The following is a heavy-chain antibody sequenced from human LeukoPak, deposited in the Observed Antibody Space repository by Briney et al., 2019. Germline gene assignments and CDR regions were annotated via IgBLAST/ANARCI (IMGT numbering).Heavy chain of an antibody. D-gene: IGHD6-13*01. V-gene: IGHV1-2*02. CDR2: INPNSGGT. CDR3: ARDSSSWETYYYYYMDV. Sequence: ASVKVSCKASGGTFSSYAISWARQAPGQGLEWMGWINPNSGGTNYAQKFQGRVTMTRDTSISTAYMELSRLRSDDTAVYYCARDSSSWETYYYYYMDVWGKGTTVTISS. CDR1: GGTFSSYA. J-gene: IGHJ6*03.